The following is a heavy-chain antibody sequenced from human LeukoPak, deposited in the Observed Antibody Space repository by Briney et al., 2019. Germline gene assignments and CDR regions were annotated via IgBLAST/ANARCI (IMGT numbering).Heavy chain of an antibody. V-gene: IGHV4-34*01. J-gene: IGHJ6*03. CDR2: INHSGST. CDR1: GFTFTSYW. Sequence: GSLRLSCAASGFTFTSYWMSWVRQAPGKGLEWIGEINHSGSTNYNPSLKSRVTISVDTSKNQFSLKLSSVTAADTAVYYCARGLKRYPHLGYYYMDVWGKGTTVTVSS. D-gene: IGHD3-9*01. CDR3: ARGLKRYPHLGYYYMDV.